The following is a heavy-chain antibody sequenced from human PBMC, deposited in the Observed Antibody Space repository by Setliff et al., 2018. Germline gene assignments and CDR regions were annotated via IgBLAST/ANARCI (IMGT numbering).Heavy chain of an antibody. D-gene: IGHD5-12*01. J-gene: IGHJ4*02. CDR3: ARGRVEMATITPFDY. V-gene: IGHV1-18*01. Sequence: ASVKVSCKASGYTFISYGISWVRQAPGQGLEWMGWISAYNGNTNYAQKLQGRVTMTTDTSTSTAYMELRSLRSDDTAVYYCARGRVEMATITPFDYWGQGTLVTVSS. CDR1: GYTFISYG. CDR2: ISAYNGNT.